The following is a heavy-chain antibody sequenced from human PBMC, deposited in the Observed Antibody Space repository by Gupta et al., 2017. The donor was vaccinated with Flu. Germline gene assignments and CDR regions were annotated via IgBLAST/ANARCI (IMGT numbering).Heavy chain of an antibody. Sequence: EVPLLESGGGLVQPGGSLSLSCAASGFTFSSYAMSWVRQAPGKGLEWGSASRGSGGSTYYGDSVKGRFTIYRDNSKNTLYLQMNSLRAEDKAVYYCAKDGEGGTDLFSGCGDYWGQGNLVTVSS. V-gene: IGHV3-23*01. D-gene: IGHD3-10*01. CDR1: GFTFSSYA. CDR2: SRGSGGST. CDR3: AKDGEGGTDLFSGCGDY. J-gene: IGHJ4*02.